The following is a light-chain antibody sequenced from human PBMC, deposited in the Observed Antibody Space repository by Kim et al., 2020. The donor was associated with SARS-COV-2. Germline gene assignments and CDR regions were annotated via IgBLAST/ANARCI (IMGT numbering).Light chain of an antibody. J-gene: IGKJ1*01. CDR3: QQYNNWPPGT. V-gene: IGKV3-15*01. Sequence: SPGERAPLSCRASQSVSSNLASYQQKPGQAPRLLISGASTRATGSPARFSGSGSGTEFTLTISSLQSEDFAVYFCQQYNNWPPGTFGQGTKVDIK. CDR2: GAS. CDR1: QSVSSN.